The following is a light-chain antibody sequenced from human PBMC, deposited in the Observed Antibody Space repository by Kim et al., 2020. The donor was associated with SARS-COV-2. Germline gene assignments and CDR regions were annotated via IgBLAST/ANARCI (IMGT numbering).Light chain of an antibody. CDR1: TSNIGNNY. CDR2: DSN. Sequence: QSMLTQPPSVSAAPGQKVTISCSGSTSNIGNNYVSWYQQLPGTAPKLLIYDSNKRPSGIPDRFSGSKSGASATLGITGLQTGDEADYYCGTWDSSLSAWVFGGGTQLTVL. V-gene: IGLV1-51*01. J-gene: IGLJ3*02. CDR3: GTWDSSLSAWV.